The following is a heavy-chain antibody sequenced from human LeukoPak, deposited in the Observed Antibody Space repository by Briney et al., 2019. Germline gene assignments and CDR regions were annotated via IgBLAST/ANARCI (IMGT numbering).Heavy chain of an antibody. CDR1: GFTFSSYA. V-gene: IGHV3-30-3*01. CDR3: ASLSLRWSDY. J-gene: IGHJ4*02. Sequence: GRSLRLSCAASGFTFSSYAMHWVRQAPGKGLEWVAVISYDGSNKYYADSVKGRFTISRDNSKNSLYLQMNSLRAEDTAVYYCASLSLRWSDYWGQGTLVTVSS. CDR2: ISYDGSNK. D-gene: IGHD4-23*01.